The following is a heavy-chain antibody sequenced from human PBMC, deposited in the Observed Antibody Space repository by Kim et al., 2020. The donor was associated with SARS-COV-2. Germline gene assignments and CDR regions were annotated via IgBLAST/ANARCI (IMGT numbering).Heavy chain of an antibody. J-gene: IGHJ2*01. CDR3: ARDYFFDL. Sequence: YSGSTSYNPSLKSRVTISIDPSKTQFSLKLNSVTAADTAVYYCARDYFFDLWGRGTLVTVSS. CDR2: YSGST. D-gene: IGHD3-10*01. V-gene: IGHV4-59*01.